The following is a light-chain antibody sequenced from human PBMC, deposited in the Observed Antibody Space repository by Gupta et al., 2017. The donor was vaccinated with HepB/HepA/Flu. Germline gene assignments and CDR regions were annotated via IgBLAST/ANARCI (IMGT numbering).Light chain of an antibody. CDR1: QRISSS. Sequence: DIQMTQSPSSLSASVGDRVTITCRASQRISSSLNWYQQKPGKVPKVLIYAASSLQSGVPSRFSGSGSGIDFTLTISSLHPEDFATYYCQQSYSTPLTFGGGTKVEIK. CDR3: QQSYSTPLT. CDR2: AAS. J-gene: IGKJ4*01. V-gene: IGKV1-39*01.